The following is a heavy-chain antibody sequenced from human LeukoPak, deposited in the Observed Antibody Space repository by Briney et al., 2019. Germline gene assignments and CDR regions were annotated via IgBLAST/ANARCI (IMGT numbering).Heavy chain of an antibody. J-gene: IGHJ4*02. Sequence: ASVKVSCKASGYTFTGYHIHWVRQAPGQGLEWMGRINPYSGDTNFAQKFQGRVTMTRDTSITAAYMDLSSLTPDDTAVYFCARDQGSLTRSWYTGYWGQGTQVTVSS. CDR2: INPYSGDT. CDR3: ARDQGSLTRSWYTGY. D-gene: IGHD6-13*01. V-gene: IGHV1-2*06. CDR1: GYTFTGYH.